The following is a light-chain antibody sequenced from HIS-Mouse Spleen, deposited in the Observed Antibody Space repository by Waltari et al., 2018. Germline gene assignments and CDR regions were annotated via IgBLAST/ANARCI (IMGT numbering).Light chain of an antibody. CDR3: YSTDSSGNHRV. V-gene: IGLV3-10*01. CDR2: EDS. J-gene: IGLJ2*01. Sequence: SYELTQPPSVSVSPGQTARITCSGDALPKKYAYWYHQKSSQAPGLVIYEDSKRPSGIPEGVSGSSSGTMATLTISGAQVEDEADYYCYSTDSSGNHRVFGGVTKLTVL. CDR1: ALPKKY.